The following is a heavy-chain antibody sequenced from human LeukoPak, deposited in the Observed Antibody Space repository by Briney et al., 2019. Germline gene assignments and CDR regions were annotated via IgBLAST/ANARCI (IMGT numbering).Heavy chain of an antibody. CDR1: GFTFSSYW. J-gene: IGHJ5*02. D-gene: IGHD3-22*01. CDR2: IKQDGSEK. V-gene: IGHV3-7*01. Sequence: GGPLRLSCAASGFTFSSYWMSWVRQAPGKGLEWVANIKQDGSEKYYVDSVKGRFTISRDNAKNSLYLQMNSLRAEDTAVYYCAQECVDSSGYYSVPNYFDPWGQGTLVTVSS. CDR3: AQECVDSSGYYSVPNYFDP.